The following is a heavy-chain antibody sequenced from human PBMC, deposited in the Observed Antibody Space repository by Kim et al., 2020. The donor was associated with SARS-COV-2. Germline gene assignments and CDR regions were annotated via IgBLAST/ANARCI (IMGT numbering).Heavy chain of an antibody. D-gene: IGHD3-16*01. CDR2: ISGGVIST. CDR3: AKDGGVAFGGSLDY. J-gene: IGHJ4*02. Sequence: GGSLRLSCAASGFTFDQFAIHWVRQAPGKGLEWVSLISGGVISTFYADSVKGRFTISRDHSRNSVHLQMNSLRTEDTGLYYCAKDGGVAFGGSLDYWGRG. CDR1: GFTFDQFA. V-gene: IGHV3-43*02.